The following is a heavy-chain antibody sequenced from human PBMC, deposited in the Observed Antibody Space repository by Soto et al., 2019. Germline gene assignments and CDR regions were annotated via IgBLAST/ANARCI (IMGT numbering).Heavy chain of an antibody. Sequence: EVQLVESGGGLVKPGGSLRLSCAASGFTFSSYSMNWVHQAPGKGLEWVSSISSSSSYIYYADSVKGRFTISRDNAKNSLYLQMNSLRAEDTAVYYCATKGRRGWADYWGQGTLVTVSS. V-gene: IGHV3-21*01. CDR3: ATKGRRGWADY. J-gene: IGHJ4*02. CDR2: ISSSSSYI. D-gene: IGHD6-19*01. CDR1: GFTFSSYS.